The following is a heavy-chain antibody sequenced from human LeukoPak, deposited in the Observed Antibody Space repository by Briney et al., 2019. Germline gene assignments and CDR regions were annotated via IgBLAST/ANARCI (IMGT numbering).Heavy chain of an antibody. V-gene: IGHV4-59*01. CDR1: GGSISSYC. CDR2: IYYSGST. D-gene: IGHD2-21*02. Sequence: PSETLSLTCTVSGGSISSYCWSWIRQPPGKGLEWIGYIYYSGSTNYNPSLKSRVTISVDTSKNQFSLKLSSVTAADTAVYYCARGTVTAMRPPYFDPWGQGTLVTVSS. J-gene: IGHJ5*02. CDR3: ARGTVTAMRPPYFDP.